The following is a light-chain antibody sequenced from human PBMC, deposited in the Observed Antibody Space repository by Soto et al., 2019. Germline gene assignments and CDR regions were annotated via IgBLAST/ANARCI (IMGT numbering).Light chain of an antibody. J-gene: IGKJ1*01. CDR1: QSISSN. V-gene: IGKV1-5*03. CDR3: QQYNTYPPKT. Sequence: EIRMTQSPATVSVSLGERATITCRASQSISSNLAWYQQKPGQAPKLLIYKASSLDSGVPSRFSGSGSGTEFTLTISSLQPEDFAIYYCQQYNTYPPKTFGQGTKADI. CDR2: KAS.